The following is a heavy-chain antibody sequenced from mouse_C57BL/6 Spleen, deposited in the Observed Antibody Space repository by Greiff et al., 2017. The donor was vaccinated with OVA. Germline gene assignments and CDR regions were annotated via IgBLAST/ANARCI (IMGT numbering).Heavy chain of an antibody. D-gene: IGHD1-1*01. CDR2: ISNKANGYTT. CDR1: GFTFTDYY. Sequence: EVKLMESGGGLVQPGGSLSLSCAASGFTFTDYYMSWVRQPPGKALEWLGFISNKANGYTTEYSASVKGRFTISRDNSQSILYLQMNALRAEDIATYFCASSYDYSSSYDYYAMDYWGQGTSVTVSS. V-gene: IGHV7-3*01. J-gene: IGHJ4*01. CDR3: ASSYDYSSSYDYYAMDY.